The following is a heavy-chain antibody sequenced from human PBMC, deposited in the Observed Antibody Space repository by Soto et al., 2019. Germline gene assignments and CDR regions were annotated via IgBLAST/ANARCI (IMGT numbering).Heavy chain of an antibody. J-gene: IGHJ1*01. D-gene: IGHD3-16*01. V-gene: IGHV3-23*01. CDR1: AFTFSTHA. Sequence: EVQLLESGGGSVQPGGSLRLSCAASAFTFSTHAMSWVRQAPGKGLEWVAAISGGGDRTYYADSVRGRFTISRDSSKNTLYVQMNSLRADDMAIYYCAKGEADYDPPGHWGQGTLVTVSS. CDR2: ISGGGDRT. CDR3: AKGEADYDPPGH.